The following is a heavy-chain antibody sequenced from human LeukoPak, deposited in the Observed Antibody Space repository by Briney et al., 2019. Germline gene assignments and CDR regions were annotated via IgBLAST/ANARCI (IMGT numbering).Heavy chain of an antibody. D-gene: IGHD3-9*01. CDR2: ICPGDSDT. CDR1: GYSFTSYW. V-gene: IGHV5-51*01. J-gene: IGHJ6*02. CDR3: ARLGFYDILTEYGMDI. Sequence: GESLKISCKGSGYSFTSYWIGWVRQMPGKGLEWMGIICPGDSDTRYSTSFQGQATISADKSISTAYLQWSSLKASDTAMYYCARLGFYDILTEYGMDIWGQGTTVTVSS.